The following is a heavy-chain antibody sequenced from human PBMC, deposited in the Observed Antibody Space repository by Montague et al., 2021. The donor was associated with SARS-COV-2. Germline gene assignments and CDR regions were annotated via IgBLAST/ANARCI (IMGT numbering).Heavy chain of an antibody. D-gene: IGHD3-16*01. J-gene: IGHJ3*02. CDR3: ARTWRFGQSYGLDI. CDR2: AYYVPSTNSANT. V-gene: IGHV4-59*01. Sequence: SETLSLTCSVFGDSISSYYYNWIRQTPGKGLEWIGYAYYVPSTNSANTHSNPSLKRRVTISLDTSENQFSLTLSSVTAADTAVYYCARTWRFGQSYGLDIWGQGTMVTVSS. CDR1: GDSISSYY.